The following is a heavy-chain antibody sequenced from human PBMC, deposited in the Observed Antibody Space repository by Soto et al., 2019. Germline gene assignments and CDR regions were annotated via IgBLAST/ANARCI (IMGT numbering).Heavy chain of an antibody. Sequence: EVQLLESGGGLVQPGGSLRLSCAASGFTFSSYAMSWVRQAPGKGLEWVSAISGSGGSTYYADSVKGRFTISRDNSKNTLYLQMNSLRAEDTAVYYCAKCVDHWGSTSYYVFDYWGQGTLVTVSS. V-gene: IGHV3-23*01. CDR1: GFTFSSYA. J-gene: IGHJ4*02. CDR2: ISGSGGST. D-gene: IGHD2-2*01. CDR3: AKCVDHWGSTSYYVFDY.